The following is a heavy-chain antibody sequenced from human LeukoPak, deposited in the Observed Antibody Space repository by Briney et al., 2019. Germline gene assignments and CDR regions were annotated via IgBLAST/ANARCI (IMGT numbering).Heavy chain of an antibody. CDR3: VRDGEGVAISVNYWFDP. D-gene: IGHD3-10*01. Sequence: GASVKVSCKASGFTFTSYDINWVRQASGQGLEWMGWMNPNNGNTGYAQKFQGRATMTRDTSISTAYMELRGLRSEDTAVYYRVRDGEGVAISVNYWFDPWGQGTLVTVSS. J-gene: IGHJ5*02. V-gene: IGHV1-8*02. CDR2: MNPNNGNT. CDR1: GFTFTSYD.